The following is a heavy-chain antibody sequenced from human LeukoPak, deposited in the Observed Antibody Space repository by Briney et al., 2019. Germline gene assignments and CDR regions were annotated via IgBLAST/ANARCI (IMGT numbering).Heavy chain of an antibody. Sequence: SETLSLTCAVSGGAFSNYFLTWIRQPPGKGLEWIAEINDSGSTNSNSSLRSRVAISVDTSKNQFSLRLTSVTAADTAVYYCARGQYCSTTTCYSARRYFDFWGQGTLVTVSS. CDR1: GGAFSNYF. J-gene: IGHJ4*02. D-gene: IGHD2-2*01. CDR2: INDSGST. CDR3: ARGQYCSTTTCYSARRYFDF. V-gene: IGHV4-34*01.